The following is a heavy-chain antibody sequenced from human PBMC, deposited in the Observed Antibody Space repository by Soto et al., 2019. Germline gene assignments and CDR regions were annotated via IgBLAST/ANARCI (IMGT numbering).Heavy chain of an antibody. CDR2: ISSSGSTI. D-gene: IGHD5-18*01. Sequence: EVQLVESGGGLVQPGGSLRLSCAASGFTFSSYEMNWVRQAPGKGLEWASYISSSGSTIYYADSVKGRFTISRDNAKNSLYLQMNSLRAEDTAVYYCARDGDTAMARYYYYYGIDVWGQGTTVTASS. CDR3: ARDGDTAMARYYYYYGIDV. J-gene: IGHJ6*02. V-gene: IGHV3-48*03. CDR1: GFTFSSYE.